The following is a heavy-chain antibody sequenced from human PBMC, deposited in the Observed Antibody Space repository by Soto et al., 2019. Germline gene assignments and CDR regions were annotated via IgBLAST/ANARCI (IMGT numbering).Heavy chain of an antibody. CDR3: ARFRSSEKHMVV. J-gene: IGHJ6*02. Sequence: PSETLSLTCTVSGGSISSYYWSWIRQPPGKGLEWIGYIYYSGSTNYNPSLKSRVTISVDTSKNQFSLKLSSVTAADTAVYYCARFRSSEKHMVVWCQGTTVTVFS. D-gene: IGHD3-10*01. CDR2: IYYSGST. V-gene: IGHV4-59*01. CDR1: GGSISSYY.